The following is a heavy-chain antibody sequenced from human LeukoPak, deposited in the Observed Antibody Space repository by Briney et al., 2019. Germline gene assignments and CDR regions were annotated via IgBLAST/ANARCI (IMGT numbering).Heavy chain of an antibody. V-gene: IGHV4-39*01. Sequence: SETLSLTCTVSGGSISSSSYYWGWIRQPPGKGLEWIGSIYYSGSTYYNPSLKGRVTISVDTSKNQFSLKLSSVTAADTAVYYCARYSGYDFLDYFDYWGQGTLVTVSS. CDR3: ARYSGYDFLDYFDY. J-gene: IGHJ4*02. D-gene: IGHD5-12*01. CDR2: IYYSGST. CDR1: GGSISSSSYY.